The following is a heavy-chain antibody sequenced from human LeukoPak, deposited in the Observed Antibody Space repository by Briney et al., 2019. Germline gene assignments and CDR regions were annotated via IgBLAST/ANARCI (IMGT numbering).Heavy chain of an antibody. V-gene: IGHV3-48*03. CDR1: GXTFSNYE. J-gene: IGHJ4*02. D-gene: IGHD4-17*01. CDR2: ISTSGATM. CDR3: ARTYYDDLGY. Sequence: PGGSLRLSCAASGXTFSNYEMNWVRQAPEKGLEWVSYISTSGATMFYADSVKGRFTISRDNAKNSVYLQMHSLRAEDTALYYCARTYYDDLGYWGQGTLVTVPS.